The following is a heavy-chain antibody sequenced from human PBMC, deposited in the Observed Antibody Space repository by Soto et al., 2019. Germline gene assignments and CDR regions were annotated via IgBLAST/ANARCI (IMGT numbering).Heavy chain of an antibody. V-gene: IGHV3-23*01. CDR1: GFTFSSYA. D-gene: IGHD6-13*01. J-gene: IGHJ4*02. CDR2: ISGRGGST. Sequence: PGGSLRLSCAASGFTFSSYAMSWVRQAPGKRLEWVSAISGRGGSTYYADSVKGQFTISRDNSKNTLYLQMNSLRAEDTAVYYCAKENGYSSSWFEFDYWGQGTLVTVSS. CDR3: AKENGYSSSWFEFDY.